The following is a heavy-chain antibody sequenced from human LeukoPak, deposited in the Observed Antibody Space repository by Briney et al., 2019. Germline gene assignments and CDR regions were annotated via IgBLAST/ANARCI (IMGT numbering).Heavy chain of an antibody. J-gene: IGHJ1*01. V-gene: IGHV3-23*01. D-gene: IGHD5-18*01. CDR2: ISGSGDYR. CDR1: GFTFSSYA. CDR3: AKDTRIQLWLDLQN. Sequence: SGGSLRLSCAASGFTFSSYAMTWVRQAPGKGLEWVSAISGSGDYRYYTDSVKGRFTISRDNSKSTLYLQMDSLRAEDTAIYYCAKDTRIQLWLDLQNWGQGTLVTVSS.